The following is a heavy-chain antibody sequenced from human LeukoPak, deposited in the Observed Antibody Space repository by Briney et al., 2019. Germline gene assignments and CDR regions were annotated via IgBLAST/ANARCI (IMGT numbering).Heavy chain of an antibody. CDR1: GGFISAYY. D-gene: IGHD2/OR15-2a*01. CDR3: ASVNPLVYFDQ. CDR2: IFYTGNT. Sequence: SETLSLTCTVSGGFISAYYWSWVRQTPGKGLEWIGYIFYTGNTNYNPSLTRRVAMSVDTSKNHFSLKLTSVIAADTEVYYCASVNPLVYFDQWGEGTLVAVSS. J-gene: IGHJ4*02. V-gene: IGHV4-59*12.